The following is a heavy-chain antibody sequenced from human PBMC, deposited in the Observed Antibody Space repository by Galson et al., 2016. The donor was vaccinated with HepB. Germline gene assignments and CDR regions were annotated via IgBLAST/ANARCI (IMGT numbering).Heavy chain of an antibody. J-gene: IGHJ4*02. CDR2: IASNRRTI. V-gene: IGHV3-48*01. CDR3: ARQAYYDSSGYYYPLGY. CDR1: GFTFSDYS. D-gene: IGHD3-22*01. Sequence: SLRLSCAASGFTFSDYSMNWVRQAPGKGLEWVSYIASNRRTIYYADSARGRFTISRDNSKNTLYLQMNSLRAEDTAVYYCARQAYYDSSGYYYPLGYWGQGTLVTVSS.